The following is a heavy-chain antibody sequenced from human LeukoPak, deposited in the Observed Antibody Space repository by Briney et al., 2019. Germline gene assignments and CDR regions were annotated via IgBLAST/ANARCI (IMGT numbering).Heavy chain of an antibody. CDR1: GFTFSNFW. CDR3: ATMTTDDY. V-gene: IGHV3-74*01. CDR2: ISSDGSGT. D-gene: IGHD4-17*01. Sequence: GGSLRLSCAASGFTFSNFWMHWVRQAPGKGLVWVSRISSDGSGTNHADSVRGRFTISRDNSKNTLYLQMNSLRAEDTAVYYCATMTTDDYWGQGTLVTVSS. J-gene: IGHJ4*02.